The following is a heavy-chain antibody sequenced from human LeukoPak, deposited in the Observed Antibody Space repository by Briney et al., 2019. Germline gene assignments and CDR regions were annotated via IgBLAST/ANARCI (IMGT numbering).Heavy chain of an antibody. Sequence: SVKGRFTISRDNAKNSLYLQMNSLRAEDTAVYYCAKDSKYNWNFLDYWGQGTLVTVSS. CDR3: AKDSKYNWNFLDY. V-gene: IGHV3-48*01. D-gene: IGHD1-7*01. J-gene: IGHJ4*02.